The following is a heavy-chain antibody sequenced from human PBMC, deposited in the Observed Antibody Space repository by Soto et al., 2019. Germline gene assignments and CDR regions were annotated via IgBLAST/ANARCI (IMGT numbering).Heavy chain of an antibody. D-gene: IGHD2-15*01. Sequence: GASVKVSCKASGYTFTSYYMHWVRQAPGQGLEWMGIINPSGGSTSYAQKFQGRVTMTRDTSTSTVYMELSSLRSEDTAVYYCAREGWDIVVVVAATPTGGYYGMDVWGQGTTVTVSS. V-gene: IGHV1-46*01. CDR3: AREGWDIVVVVAATPTGGYYGMDV. CDR2: INPSGGST. J-gene: IGHJ6*02. CDR1: GYTFTSYY.